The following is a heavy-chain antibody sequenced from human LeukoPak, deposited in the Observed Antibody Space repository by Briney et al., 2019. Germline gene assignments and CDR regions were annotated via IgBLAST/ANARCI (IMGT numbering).Heavy chain of an antibody. V-gene: IGHV4-34*01. D-gene: IGHD3-22*01. CDR1: GGSFSGYY. CDR2: INHSGST. CDR3: ARGRHPITMIVAVITRGYYFDY. Sequence: SETLSLTCAVYGGSFSGYYWSWIRQPPGKGLEWIGEINHSGSTNYNPSLKSRVTISVDTSKNQFSLKLSSVTAADTAVYYCARGRHPITMIVAVITRGYYFDYWGQGTLVTVSS. J-gene: IGHJ4*02.